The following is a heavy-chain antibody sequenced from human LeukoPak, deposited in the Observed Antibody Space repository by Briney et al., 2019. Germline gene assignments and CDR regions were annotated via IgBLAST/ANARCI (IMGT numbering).Heavy chain of an antibody. CDR2: INGGGDAT. CDR1: GFTFNNNA. Sequence: GGSLRLSCATSGFTFNNNALTWVRQAPGKGLEWVSAINGGGDATEYADSVKGRFTISRDNSKNTLYLQMNSLRPEDTAVYYCARCTASCYANAFDVWGQGTLLTVSS. D-gene: IGHD2-2*01. J-gene: IGHJ3*01. CDR3: ARCTASCYANAFDV. V-gene: IGHV3-23*01.